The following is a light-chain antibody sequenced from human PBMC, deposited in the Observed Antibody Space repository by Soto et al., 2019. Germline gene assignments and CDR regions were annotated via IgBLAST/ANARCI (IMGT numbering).Light chain of an antibody. CDR1: QTISSW. Sequence: DIKMYTSPSTLSGYVGDRVTITCRASQTISSWLAWYQQKPGKAPKLLIHKASTLKSGVPSRFSASGSRTEFTLTISILQPDEWATYSCQHYNIYSAACGQGTKGDI. CDR2: KAS. J-gene: IGKJ1*01. CDR3: QHYNIYSAA. V-gene: IGKV1-5*03.